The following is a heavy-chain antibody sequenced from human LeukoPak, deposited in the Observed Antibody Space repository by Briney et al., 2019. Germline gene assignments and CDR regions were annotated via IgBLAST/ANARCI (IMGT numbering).Heavy chain of an antibody. CDR3: ARGLLDAPFDY. CDR1: GGTFSSYA. V-gene: IGHV1-69*01. CDR2: IIPIFGTA. J-gene: IGHJ4*02. D-gene: IGHD2-15*01. Sequence: GSSVKVSCKASGGTFSSYAISWGRQAPGQGLEWMGGIIPIFGTANYAQKSQGRVTITADESTSTAYMELSSLRSEDTAVYYCARGLLDAPFDYWGQGTLVTVSS.